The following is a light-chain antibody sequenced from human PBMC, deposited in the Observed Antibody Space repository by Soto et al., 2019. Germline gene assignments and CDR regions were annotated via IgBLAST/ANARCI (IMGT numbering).Light chain of an antibody. J-gene: IGLJ1*01. CDR1: SSDVGGYNC. Sequence: QSVLTQPRSVSGSPGQSVTISCTGTSSDVGGYNCVSWYQQHPGKAPQLIIYDVTQRPSGVPDRFSGSKSGNTASLSISGLQAEDEADYYCCSHSASYTFVFGTGTKATVL. CDR2: DVT. V-gene: IGLV2-11*01. CDR3: CSHSASYTFV.